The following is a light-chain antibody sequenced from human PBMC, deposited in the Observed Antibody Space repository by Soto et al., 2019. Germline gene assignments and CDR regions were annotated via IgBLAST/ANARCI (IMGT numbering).Light chain of an antibody. V-gene: IGKV1-33*01. CDR2: DAS. CDR3: QQYDNPALT. CDR1: QDISNY. J-gene: IGKJ4*01. Sequence: DIQMTQSPSSLSASVGDRVTITCQASQDISNYLNWYQQKPGKSPKLLIYDASNLETGVPSRFSGSGSGTDFTLTISSLQPEDIATYFCQQYDNPALTFGGGTKVEIK.